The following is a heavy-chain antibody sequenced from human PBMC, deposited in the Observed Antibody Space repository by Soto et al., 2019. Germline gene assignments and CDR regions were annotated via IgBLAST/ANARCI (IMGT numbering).Heavy chain of an antibody. CDR2: IYYSGST. V-gene: IGHV4-39*01. D-gene: IGHD3-3*01. J-gene: IGHJ6*02. CDR1: GGSISSSSYY. Sequence: QLQLQESGPGLVKPSETLSLTCIVSGGSISSSSYYWGWIRQPPGKGLEWIGSIYYSGSTYYNPSLKSRVTISVDTSKNQFSLKLSSVTAADTAVYYCARHLGGSYYYYYGMDVWGQGTTVTVSS. CDR3: ARHLGGSYYYYYGMDV.